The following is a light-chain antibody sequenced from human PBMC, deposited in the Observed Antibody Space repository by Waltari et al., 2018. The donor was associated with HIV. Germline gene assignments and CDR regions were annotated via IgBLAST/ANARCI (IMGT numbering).Light chain of an antibody. CDR1: SLTQKY. J-gene: IGLJ2*01. V-gene: IGLV3-1*01. Sequence: FELTQPPSVSVSPRQTATITCTAISLTQKYISWYQKRPGQSPLLVIYEDSKRPSEISERFSGSNSGDTATLTISVTESLDEAEYFCQTWDRSTVIFGGGTKLTVL. CDR3: QTWDRSTVI. CDR2: EDS.